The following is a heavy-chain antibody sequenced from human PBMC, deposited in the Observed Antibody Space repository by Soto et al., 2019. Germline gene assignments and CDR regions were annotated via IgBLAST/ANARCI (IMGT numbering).Heavy chain of an antibody. CDR1: GGSISSYY. J-gene: IGHJ5*02. CDR2: IYYSGST. V-gene: IGHV4-59*01. Sequence: SETLSLTCTVSGGSISSYYWIWIRQPPGKGLEWIGYIYYSGSTNYNPSLKSRVTISVDTSKNQFSLKLSSVTAADTAVYYCARYCSSTSCYDDWFDPWGQGTLVIVSS. D-gene: IGHD2-2*01. CDR3: ARYCSSTSCYDDWFDP.